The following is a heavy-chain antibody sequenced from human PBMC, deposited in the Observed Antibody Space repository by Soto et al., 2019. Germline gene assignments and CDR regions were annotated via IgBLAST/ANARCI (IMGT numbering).Heavy chain of an antibody. J-gene: IGHJ4*02. CDR3: ARFCSGGSCFDY. V-gene: IGHV3-33*01. CDR1: GFTFSSYG. D-gene: IGHD2-15*01. Sequence: RLSCAASGFTFSSYGMHWVRQAPGKGLEWVAVIWYDGSNKYYADSVKGRFTISRDNSKNTLYLQMNSLRAEDTAVYYCARFCSGGSCFDYWGQGTLVTVSS. CDR2: IWYDGSNK.